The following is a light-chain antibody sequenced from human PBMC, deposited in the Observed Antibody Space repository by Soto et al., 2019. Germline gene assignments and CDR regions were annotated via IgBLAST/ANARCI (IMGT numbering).Light chain of an antibody. CDR1: QTISSH. J-gene: IGKJ1*01. CDR2: AAS. Sequence: DIQMTQSPSYLSASVGDRVTITCRASQTISSHLNWYQQKQGKAPKLLIYAASSLHSRVPSRFSGSGSGTDFTLTISSLQPDDFATYYCQQSYSTWTFGQGTEVEIK. CDR3: QQSYSTWT. V-gene: IGKV1-39*01.